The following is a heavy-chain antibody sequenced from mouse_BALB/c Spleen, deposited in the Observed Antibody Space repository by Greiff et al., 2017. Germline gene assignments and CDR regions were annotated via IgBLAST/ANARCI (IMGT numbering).Heavy chain of an antibody. V-gene: IGHV1-55*01. J-gene: IGHJ4*01. D-gene: IGHD2-14*01. CDR1: GYNFTSYW. CDR2: IYPGSGST. Sequence: VQLQQPGAELVKPGTSVKLSCKASGYNFTSYWINWVKLRPGQGLEWIGDIYPGSGSTNYNEKFKSKATLTVDTSSSTAYMQLSSLASEDSALYYCARSEEVRRRLYYYAMDYWGQGTSVTVSS. CDR3: ARSEEVRRRLYYYAMDY.